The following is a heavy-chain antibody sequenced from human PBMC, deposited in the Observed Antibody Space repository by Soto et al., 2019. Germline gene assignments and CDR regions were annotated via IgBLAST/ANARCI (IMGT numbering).Heavy chain of an antibody. D-gene: IGHD3-10*01. CDR3: ARRGKHYMPGSYSGNWFDP. CDR2: INGGNDDS. V-gene: IGHV1-3*01. J-gene: IGHJ5*02. Sequence: QVQLVQSGAEVKNTGASVKVSCKASGYTFTNYPIQWVRQAPGQRLEWMGWINGGNDDSKYSQRFQGRVTITRDTSASTVYMELSSLRSEDTAVYYCARRGKHYMPGSYSGNWFDPWGQGTLVTVSS. CDR1: GYTFTNYP.